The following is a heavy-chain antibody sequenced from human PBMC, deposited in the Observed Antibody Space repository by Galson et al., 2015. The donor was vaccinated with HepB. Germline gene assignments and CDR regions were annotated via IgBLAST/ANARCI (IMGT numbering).Heavy chain of an antibody. CDR3: VKDGLYCSSANCYHYYYYYYGMDV. CDR2: ISFDGRKT. CDR1: GFTFSTYG. J-gene: IGHJ6*02. V-gene: IGHV3-30*18. Sequence: SLRLSCAASGFTFSTYGMHWGRQAPGKGLEWVASISFDGRKTYYVDSVQGRFTISRDNSNNTLYLQMNSLRAEDTAVYYCVKDGLYCSSANCYHYYYYYYGMDVWGQGTTVTVSS. D-gene: IGHD2-2*01.